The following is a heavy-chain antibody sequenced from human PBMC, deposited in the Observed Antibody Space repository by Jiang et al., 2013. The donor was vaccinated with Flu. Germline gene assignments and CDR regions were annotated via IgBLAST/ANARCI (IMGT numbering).Heavy chain of an antibody. CDR3: AKDWYAGYSAP. D-gene: IGHD3-22*01. Sequence: VQLLESGGGVVQPGGSLRLSCAASGFTFSSYGMHWVRQAPGKGLEWVAFIRYDGSNKYYADSVKGRFTISRDNSKNTLYLQMNSLRAEDTAVYYCAKDWYAGYSAPWGQGTLVTVSS. CDR2: IRYDGSNK. V-gene: IGHV3-30*02. J-gene: IGHJ5*02. CDR1: GFTFSSYG.